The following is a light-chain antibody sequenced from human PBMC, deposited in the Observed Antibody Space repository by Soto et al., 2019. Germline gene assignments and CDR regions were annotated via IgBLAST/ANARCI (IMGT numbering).Light chain of an antibody. J-gene: IGKJ1*01. CDR1: QSVSSSY. CDR3: QQYNSYWT. Sequence: IVLTQSPGTLSLSPWERATLSCRASQSVSSSYLAWYQQKPGQAPRLLIYDASNRATGIPARFSGSGSGTDFTLTISSLQPDDFATYYCQQYNSYWTFGQGTKVDI. CDR2: DAS. V-gene: IGKV3-20*01.